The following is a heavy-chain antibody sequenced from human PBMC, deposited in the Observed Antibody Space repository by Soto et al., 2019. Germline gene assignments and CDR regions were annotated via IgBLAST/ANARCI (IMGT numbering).Heavy chain of an antibody. CDR2: ISYEGSNT. V-gene: IGHV3-30-3*01. Sequence: SLRLSCVASGFTFATYGIHWVRQAPGKGLEWVALISYEGSNTYYADSVKGRFTISRDNSKNTLYLQMNSLRPEDTGVYYCARVTPGNNLYYFSGLDVWGQGTSVTVSS. CDR1: GFTFATYG. D-gene: IGHD3-10*01. CDR3: ARVTPGNNLYYFSGLDV. J-gene: IGHJ6*02.